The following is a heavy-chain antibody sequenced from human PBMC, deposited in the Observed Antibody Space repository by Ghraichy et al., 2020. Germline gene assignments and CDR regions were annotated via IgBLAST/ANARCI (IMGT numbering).Heavy chain of an antibody. Sequence: SETLSLTCTVSGGSISSYYWSWIRQPPGKGLEWIGYIYYSGSTNYNPSLKSRVTISVDTSKNQFSLKLSSVTAADTAVYYCARLLWFGELSADAFDIWGQGTMVTVSS. J-gene: IGHJ3*02. D-gene: IGHD3-10*01. V-gene: IGHV4-59*01. CDR3: ARLLWFGELSADAFDI. CDR1: GGSISSYY. CDR2: IYYSGST.